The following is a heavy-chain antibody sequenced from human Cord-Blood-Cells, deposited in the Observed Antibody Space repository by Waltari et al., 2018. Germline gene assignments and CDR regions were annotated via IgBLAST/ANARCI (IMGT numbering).Heavy chain of an antibody. J-gene: IGHJ4*02. D-gene: IGHD1-26*01. Sequence: QVQLQQWGAGLLKPSETLSLTCAVYGGSFSGYYWSWIRQPPGKGLEWVGEINHSGSTNYNPSLKSRVTISVDTSKNQFSLKLSSVTAADTAVYYCARGLLDEGATTKFDYWGQGTLVTVSS. CDR3: ARGLLDEGATTKFDY. CDR1: GGSFSGYY. V-gene: IGHV4-34*01. CDR2: INHSGST.